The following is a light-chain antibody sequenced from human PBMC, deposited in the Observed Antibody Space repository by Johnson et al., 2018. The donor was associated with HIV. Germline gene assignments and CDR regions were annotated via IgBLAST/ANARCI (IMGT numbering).Light chain of an antibody. CDR3: GTWDSSLSAGV. V-gene: IGLV1-51*02. CDR2: ENE. Sequence: QSVLTQPPSVYAAPGQRVTISCSGSSSNIGKNSVSWYQQLPGTAPKLIISENEKRPSGIPDRFSGSKSGTSATLGITGLQTGDEADYYCGTWDSSLSAGVFGTGTKVTVL. J-gene: IGLJ1*01. CDR1: SSNIGKNS.